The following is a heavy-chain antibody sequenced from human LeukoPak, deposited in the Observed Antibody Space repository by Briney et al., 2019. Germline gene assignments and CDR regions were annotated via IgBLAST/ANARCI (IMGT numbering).Heavy chain of an antibody. J-gene: IGHJ4*02. CDR1: GGSINFYY. V-gene: IGHV4-4*07. CDR2: IYSTGST. Sequence: SETLSLTCTVSGGSINFYYWNWIRQPAGKGLEWIGRIYSTGSTNYSPSLKSRVTMSVDKSKNQFSLKLSSVTAADTAVYSCARAPNSGSHSFYFDYWGQGTLVTVSS. CDR3: ARAPNSGSHSFYFDY. D-gene: IGHD1-26*01.